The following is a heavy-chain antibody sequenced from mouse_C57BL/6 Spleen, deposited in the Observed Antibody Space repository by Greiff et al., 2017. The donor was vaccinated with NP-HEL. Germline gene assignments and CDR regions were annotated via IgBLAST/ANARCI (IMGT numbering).Heavy chain of an antibody. V-gene: IGHV1-26*01. J-gene: IGHJ1*03. D-gene: IGHD2-3*01. CDR1: GYTFTDYY. Sequence: EVQLQQSGPELVKPGASVKISCKASGYTFTDYYMNWVKQSHGKSLEWIGDINPNNGGTSYNQKFKGKATLTVDKSSSTAYMELRSLTSEDSAVYYCAIYDGRIRGYVDVWGTGTTVTVSS. CDR3: AIYDGRIRGYVDV. CDR2: INPNNGGT.